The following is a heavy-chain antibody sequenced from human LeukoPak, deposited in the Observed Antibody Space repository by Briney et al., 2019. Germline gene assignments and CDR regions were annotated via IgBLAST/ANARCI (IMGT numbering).Heavy chain of an antibody. J-gene: IGHJ4*02. D-gene: IGHD3-22*01. V-gene: IGHV4-39*01. CDR3: ARQAPPYYYDSSGYYGN. CDR2: IYYSGST. Sequence: SSETLSLTCTVSGGSISSSSYYWGWIRQPPGKGLEWIGSIYYSGSTYYNPSLKSRVTISVDTSKNQFSLKLSSVTAADTAVYYCARQAPPYYYDSSGYYGNWGQGTLVTVSS. CDR1: GGSISSSSYY.